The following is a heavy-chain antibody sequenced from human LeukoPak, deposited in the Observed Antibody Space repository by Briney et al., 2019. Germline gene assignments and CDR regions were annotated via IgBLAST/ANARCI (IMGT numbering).Heavy chain of an antibody. D-gene: IGHD3-3*01. CDR2: INSSGGRT. CDR3: ARDERLLSFLK. J-gene: IGHJ4*02. Sequence: GGSLRLSCTTSGFTFSSSAMSWVRQAPGKGLEWVSDINSSGGRTYYADSVKGRFTISRDNSKNTLYLQMNSLRAEDTAIYYCARDERLLSFLKWGQGTLVTVSS. CDR1: GFTFSSSA. V-gene: IGHV3-23*01.